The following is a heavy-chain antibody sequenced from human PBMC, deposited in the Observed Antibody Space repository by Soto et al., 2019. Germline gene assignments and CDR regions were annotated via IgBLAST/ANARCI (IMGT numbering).Heavy chain of an antibody. CDR3: AKGPFSVATIEHAPFDY. V-gene: IGHV3-9*01. J-gene: IGHJ4*02. Sequence: EVQLVESGGGLVQPGRSLRLSCAASGFTFDDYAMHWVRQAPGKGLEWVSGISWNSGSIGYADSVKGRFTISRDNAKNSLYLQMNSLRAEDTALYYCAKGPFSVATIEHAPFDYWGQGTLVTVSS. CDR2: ISWNSGSI. D-gene: IGHD5-12*01. CDR1: GFTFDDYA.